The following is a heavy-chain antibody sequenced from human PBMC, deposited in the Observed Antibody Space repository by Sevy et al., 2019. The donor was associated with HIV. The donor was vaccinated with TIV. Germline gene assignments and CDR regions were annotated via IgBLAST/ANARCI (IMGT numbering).Heavy chain of an antibody. Sequence: ASVKVSCKASGYTFTGYYMHWVRQAPGQGLEWMGRINPNSGGTNYEQKFQGRVTMTRDTSISTAYMELSRLRSDDTAVDYCASNRRYCSGGSCSDAFDIWGQGTMVTVSS. CDR1: GYTFTGYY. D-gene: IGHD2-15*01. CDR3: ASNRRYCSGGSCSDAFDI. J-gene: IGHJ3*02. V-gene: IGHV1-2*06. CDR2: INPNSGGT.